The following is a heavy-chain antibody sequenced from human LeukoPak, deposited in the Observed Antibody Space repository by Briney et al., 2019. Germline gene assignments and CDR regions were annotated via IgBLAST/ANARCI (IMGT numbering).Heavy chain of an antibody. Sequence: AQTLTLTCSVSGVSITSGSYYWGWIRQSAGQGLEWIGRVHSSGDIYHNAAFRSRAAVSGDASTNQFSLQLNSVTAADTAVYCCARGASPKDAVFFDYWGQGALISVSS. CDR2: VHSSGDI. J-gene: IGHJ4*02. CDR3: ARGASPKDAVFFDY. V-gene: IGHV4-61*02. CDR1: GVSITSGSYY. D-gene: IGHD3-16*01.